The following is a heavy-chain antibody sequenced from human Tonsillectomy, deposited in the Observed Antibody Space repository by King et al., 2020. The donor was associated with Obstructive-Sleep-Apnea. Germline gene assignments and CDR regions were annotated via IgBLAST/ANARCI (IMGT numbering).Heavy chain of an antibody. CDR1: GFTFSSYD. Sequence: QLVQSGGGLVQPGGSLRLSCAASGFTFSSYDMHWVRQAPGKGLEWVSVIGIAGDTYYPGSVKGRFTISRENAKNSLYLQMNSLRAGDTAVYYCARGDCRGASCNPLSAFDIWGQGTVVTVSS. CDR3: ARGDCRGASCNPLSAFDI. D-gene: IGHD2-15*01. V-gene: IGHV3-13*01. CDR2: IGIAGDT. J-gene: IGHJ3*02.